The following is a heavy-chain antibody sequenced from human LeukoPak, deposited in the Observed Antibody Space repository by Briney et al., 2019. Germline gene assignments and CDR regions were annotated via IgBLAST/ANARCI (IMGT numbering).Heavy chain of an antibody. D-gene: IGHD6-19*01. J-gene: IGHJ6*03. CDR2: IYYSGST. CDR3: ARSLAVAGYYYNYYMDV. CDR1: GGSISSYY. V-gene: IGHV4-59*01. Sequence: SETLSLTCIVSGGSISSYYWSWIRRPPGKGLEWIGYIYYSGSTNYNPSLKSRVTISVDTSKNQFSLKLSSVTTADTAVYYCARSLAVAGYYYNYYMDVWGKGTTVTVSS.